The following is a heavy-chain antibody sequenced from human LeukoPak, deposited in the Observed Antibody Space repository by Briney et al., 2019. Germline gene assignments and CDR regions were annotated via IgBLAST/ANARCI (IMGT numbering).Heavy chain of an antibody. D-gene: IGHD2-15*01. CDR1: GFTFSSYA. J-gene: IGHJ4*02. CDR2: ISGSGGNT. Sequence: GGSLRLSCAASGFTFSSYAMSWVRQAPGKGLEWVSAISGSGGNTYYADSVKGRYTISRDNSKSTLYLQMNSLRAEDTAVYYCAREDGYCSGGNCYSYFVSWGQGTLVTVSS. V-gene: IGHV3-23*01. CDR3: AREDGYCSGGNCYSYFVS.